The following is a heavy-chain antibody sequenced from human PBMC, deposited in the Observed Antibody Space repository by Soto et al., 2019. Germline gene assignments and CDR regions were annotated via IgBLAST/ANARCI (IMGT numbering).Heavy chain of an antibody. CDR3: ARPDRQ. CDR2: IHYRGST. Sequence: QLRLQESGPGLVKPSDTLSLTCTVSGDSISSTSYYWGWIRQPPGKGLEWIASIHYRGSTSYNPSLESRASISVDPSKNQFSLKLTSVTAADTAVYYCARPDRQWGQGILVTVSS. J-gene: IGHJ4*02. CDR1: GDSISSTSYY. V-gene: IGHV4-39*01.